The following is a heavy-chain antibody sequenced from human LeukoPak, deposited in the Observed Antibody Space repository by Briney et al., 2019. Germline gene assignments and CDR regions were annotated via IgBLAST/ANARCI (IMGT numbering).Heavy chain of an antibody. CDR3: ARYIYDSSGYNAYYFDY. CDR1: GFTFSSYS. J-gene: IGHJ4*02. D-gene: IGHD3-22*01. CDR2: ISSSSSYI. V-gene: IGHV3-21*01. Sequence: GGSLRLSCAASGFTFSSYSMNWVRQAPGKGLEWFSSISSSSSYIYYADSVKGRFTISRDNAKNSLYLQMNSLRAEDTAVYYCARYIYDSSGYNAYYFDYWGQGTLVTVSS.